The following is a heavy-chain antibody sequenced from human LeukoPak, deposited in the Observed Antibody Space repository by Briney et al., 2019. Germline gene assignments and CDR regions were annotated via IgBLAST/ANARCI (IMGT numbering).Heavy chain of an antibody. CDR2: IYTSGSA. CDR3: ARVGDYALKD. D-gene: IGHD3-16*01. V-gene: IGHV4-4*07. J-gene: IGHJ4*02. CDR1: GGAISSYH. Sequence: PSETLSLTCTVSGGAISSYHWSWIRQPAGKGLEWIGRIYTSGSANYSPSLKSRVTMSVDTSKNQFSLKLSSVTAADTAVYYCARVGDYALKDWGQGTLVIVSS.